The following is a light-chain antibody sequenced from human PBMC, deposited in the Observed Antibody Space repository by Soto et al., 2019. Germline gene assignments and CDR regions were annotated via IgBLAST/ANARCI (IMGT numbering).Light chain of an antibody. CDR2: AAS. CDR1: QGISSY. Sequence: VIWMTQSPSLLSASTGDRFTISLRMSQGISSYLAWFQQKPGKVPKRLIYAASSLQSGVPSRFSGSGSGTDFTLTISSLQPEDFATYYCQQSYSTPFTFGQGTRLEIK. J-gene: IGKJ5*01. V-gene: IGKV1D-8*03. CDR3: QQSYSTPFT.